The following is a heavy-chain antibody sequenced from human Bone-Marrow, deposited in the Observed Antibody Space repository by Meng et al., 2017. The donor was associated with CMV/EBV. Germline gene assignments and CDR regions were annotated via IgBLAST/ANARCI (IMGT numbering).Heavy chain of an antibody. CDR3: VKDQGGESMIAVLIERFGMDV. J-gene: IGHJ6*02. CDR1: GFTFNTYA. D-gene: IGHD3-22*01. Sequence: GGSLRLSCAASGFTFNTYAMHWVRQAPGKGLEWVAVISYDGSNKYTADSVQGRLTISRDNSKNNPYLQMNSLTGEDTAGYYCVKDQGGESMIAVLIERFGMDVWGQGTTVTVSS. V-gene: IGHV3-30*04. CDR2: ISYDGSNK.